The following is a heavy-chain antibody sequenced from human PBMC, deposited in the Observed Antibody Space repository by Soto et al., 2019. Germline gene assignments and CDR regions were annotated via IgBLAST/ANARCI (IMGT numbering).Heavy chain of an antibody. CDR1: GFAFSDFH. CDR2: ISGVGTTV. Sequence: GGSLRLSCAASGFAFSDFHMSWTRQAPGKGLEWISYISGVGTTVDYADSVKGRFTISRDNAKNSVYLQMDSLRADDTAVYYCARGNRGFGFWFDSWGQGTPVTVSS. V-gene: IGHV3-11*01. CDR3: ARGNRGFGFWFDS. D-gene: IGHD3-16*01. J-gene: IGHJ5*01.